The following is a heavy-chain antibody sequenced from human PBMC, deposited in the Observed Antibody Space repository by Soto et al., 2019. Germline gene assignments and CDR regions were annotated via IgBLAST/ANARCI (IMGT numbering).Heavy chain of an antibody. CDR2: IYYSGSA. Sequence: SETLSLTCTVSGGSISSGDYYWSWIRQPPGKGLEWIGYIYYSGSAYYNASLKSRVTISIDTSRNQFSLRLTSVTAADTAVFYCARGKGVDGSLYFDYWGQGTLVTVSS. CDR3: ARGKGVDGSLYFDY. D-gene: IGHD1-26*01. V-gene: IGHV4-30-4*01. J-gene: IGHJ4*02. CDR1: GGSISSGDYY.